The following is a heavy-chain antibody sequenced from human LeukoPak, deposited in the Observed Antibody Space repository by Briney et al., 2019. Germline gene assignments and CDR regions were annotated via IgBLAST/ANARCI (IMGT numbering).Heavy chain of an antibody. CDR3: AQTYGSGSYFPNYYYYGMDV. D-gene: IGHD3-10*01. V-gene: IGHV1-2*02. J-gene: IGHJ6*02. Sequence: ASVTVSCKASGYTFTGYYMHWVRQAPGQGLEWMGWINPNSGGTNYAQKFQGRVTMTRDTSISTAYMELSRLRSDDTAVYYCAQTYGSGSYFPNYYYYGMDVWGQGTTVTVSS. CDR1: GYTFTGYY. CDR2: INPNSGGT.